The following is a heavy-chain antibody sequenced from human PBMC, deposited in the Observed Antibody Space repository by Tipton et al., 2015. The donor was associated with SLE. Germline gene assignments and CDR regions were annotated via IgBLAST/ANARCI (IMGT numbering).Heavy chain of an antibody. CDR1: GYSISSGYY. CDR2: IYYSGST. Sequence: GLVKPSETLSLTCAVSGYSISSGYYWGWIRQPPGKGLEWIGSIYYSGSTYYNPSLKSRVTISVDTSKNQFSLKLSSVTAADTAVYSCARSLLLGAFDIWGQGTMVTVSS. CDR3: ARSLLLGAFDI. J-gene: IGHJ3*02. V-gene: IGHV4-38-2*01. D-gene: IGHD2/OR15-2a*01.